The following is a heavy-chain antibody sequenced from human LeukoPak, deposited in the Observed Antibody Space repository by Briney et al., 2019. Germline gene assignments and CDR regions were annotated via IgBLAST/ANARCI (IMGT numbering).Heavy chain of an antibody. Sequence: PSETLSLTCTVSGGSISSHYWSWIRQPPGKGLEWIGYIYYSGSTNYNPSLKSRVTISVDTSKNQLSLKLSSVTAADTAVYYCASSPRVDFWSGYYQFDYGGQGTLVTVSS. CDR2: IYYSGST. J-gene: IGHJ4*02. V-gene: IGHV4-59*11. CDR1: GGSISSHY. CDR3: ASSPRVDFWSGYYQFDY. D-gene: IGHD3-3*01.